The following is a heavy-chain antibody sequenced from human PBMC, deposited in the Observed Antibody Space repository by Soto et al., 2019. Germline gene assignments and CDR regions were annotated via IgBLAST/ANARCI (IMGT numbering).Heavy chain of an antibody. CDR1: GFPFSNHA. CDR2: INYNGGTT. J-gene: IGHJ4*02. D-gene: IGHD6-6*01. V-gene: IGHV3-64D*06. Sequence: PGGSLRLSCSASGFPFSNHAMHWVRQAPGKGLEYVSAINYNGGTTYYVDSVKGRFTISRDNSKNTLYLQMSSLKVEDTAMYHCVTWGGIGARNLDHWGQGTLVTVSS. CDR3: VTWGGIGARNLDH.